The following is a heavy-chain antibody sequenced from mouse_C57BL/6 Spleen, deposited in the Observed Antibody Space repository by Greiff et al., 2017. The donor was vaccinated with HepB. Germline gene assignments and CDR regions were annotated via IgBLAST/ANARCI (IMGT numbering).Heavy chain of an antibody. CDR3: ARKPAYYSNERYFDV. CDR1: GYTFTDYY. Sequence: VQVVESGPELVKPGASVKISCKASGYTFTDYYINWVKQRPGQGLEWIGWIYPGSGNTKYNEKFKGKATLTVDTSSSTAYMQLSSLTSEDSAVYFCARKPAYYSNERYFDVWGTGTTVTVSS. V-gene: IGHV1-84*01. D-gene: IGHD2-5*01. J-gene: IGHJ1*03. CDR2: IYPGSGNT.